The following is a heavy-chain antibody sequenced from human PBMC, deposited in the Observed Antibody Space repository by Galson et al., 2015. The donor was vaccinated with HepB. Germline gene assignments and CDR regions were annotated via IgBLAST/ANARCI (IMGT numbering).Heavy chain of an antibody. CDR3: ARDGSTGTKAFDI. CDR1: GYTFTSYA. D-gene: IGHD1-1*01. Sequence: SVKVSCKASGYTFTSYAMHWVRQAPGQRLEWMGWISAYNGNTNYAQKLQGRVTMTTDTSTSTAYMELRSLRSDDTAVYYCARDGSTGTKAFDIWGQGTMVTVSS. J-gene: IGHJ3*02. V-gene: IGHV1-18*01. CDR2: ISAYNGNT.